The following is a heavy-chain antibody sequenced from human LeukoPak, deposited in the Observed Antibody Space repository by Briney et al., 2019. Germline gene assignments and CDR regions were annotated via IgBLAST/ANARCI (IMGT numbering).Heavy chain of an antibody. V-gene: IGHV3-23*01. CDR3: VSFYETY. Sequence: GGSLRLSCAASGFTFSSYAMSWVRQAPGKGLEWVSAIDSGAGYTYYADSVKGRFTISKDNAKNTVYLQMNNLRAEDTAVYYCVSFYETYWGRGTLVTVSS. J-gene: IGHJ4*02. D-gene: IGHD2-2*01. CDR1: GFTFSSYA. CDR2: IDSGAGYT.